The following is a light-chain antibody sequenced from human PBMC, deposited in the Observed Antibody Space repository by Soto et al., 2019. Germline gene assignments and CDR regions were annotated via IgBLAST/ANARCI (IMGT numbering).Light chain of an antibody. V-gene: IGKV1-5*01. CDR3: QQRENYPII. CDR2: DAS. CDR1: QSISSW. J-gene: IGKJ5*01. Sequence: DIQMTQSPSTLSASVGDRVTITCRASQSISSWLAWYQQKPGKAPKLLIYDASSLESGVPSRFSGSGSGTEFTLTISSLQPDDFATYYYQQRENYPIIFGQGTRLEIK.